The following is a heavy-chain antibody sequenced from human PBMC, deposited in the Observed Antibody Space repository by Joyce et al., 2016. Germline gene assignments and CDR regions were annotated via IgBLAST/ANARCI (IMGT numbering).Heavy chain of an antibody. J-gene: IGHJ4*02. CDR1: AFTFSGYW. V-gene: IGHV3-7*03. CDR3: VRDVLL. D-gene: IGHD2-15*01. CDR2: INPDGSDT. Sequence: EVQLVESGGDLVQPGGSLRLSCTASAFTFSGYWMRWVRQAPGKGLEWVANINPDGSDTSYVDSVRGRFTVSRDSAKNSLYLQMDSLRVEDTAVYYCVRDVLLGGQGTLVTVSS.